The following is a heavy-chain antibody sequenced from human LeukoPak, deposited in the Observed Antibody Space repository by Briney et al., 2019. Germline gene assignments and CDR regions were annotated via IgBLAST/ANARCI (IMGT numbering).Heavy chain of an antibody. CDR2: IFSGGDR. V-gene: IGHV3-53*01. J-gene: IGHJ3*02. D-gene: IGHD3-22*01. CDR1: GFTVSSNY. CDR3: AGYYDTSGSHAFDI. Sequence: GGSLRLSCAASGFTVSSNYMSWVRQAPGKGLDWVSVIFSGGDRNYADSVKGRFTISRDNSKNTLYLQMNSLRAEDTAVYYCAGYYDTSGSHAFDIWGQGTMVTVSS.